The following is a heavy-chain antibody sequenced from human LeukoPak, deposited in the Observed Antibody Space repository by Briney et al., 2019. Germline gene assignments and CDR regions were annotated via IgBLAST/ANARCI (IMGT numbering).Heavy chain of an antibody. Sequence: ASVKVSCKASGYTFTGYYIHWVRQAPGQGLDWMGIINPSGGSTNYAQKFQGRVTMTRDTSTSTVYMELSSLRSEDTAVYYCARVGGSGFAFDIWGQGTMVTVSS. D-gene: IGHD1-26*01. J-gene: IGHJ3*02. CDR3: ARVGGSGFAFDI. CDR1: GYTFTGYY. CDR2: INPSGGST. V-gene: IGHV1-46*01.